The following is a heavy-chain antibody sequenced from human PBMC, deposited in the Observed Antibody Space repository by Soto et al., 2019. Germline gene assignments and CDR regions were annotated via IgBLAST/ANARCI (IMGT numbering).Heavy chain of an antibody. CDR1: GFTFSSYA. V-gene: IGHV3-23*01. CDR2: ISGSGGST. Sequence: GGSLRLSCAASGFTFSSYAMSWVRQAPGKGLEWVSAISGSGGSTYYADSVKGRFTISRDNSKNTLYLQMNSLRAEDTAVYYCAKGQRGGLVATSFDYWGQGTLVTVSS. CDR3: AKGQRGGLVATSFDY. D-gene: IGHD5-12*01. J-gene: IGHJ4*02.